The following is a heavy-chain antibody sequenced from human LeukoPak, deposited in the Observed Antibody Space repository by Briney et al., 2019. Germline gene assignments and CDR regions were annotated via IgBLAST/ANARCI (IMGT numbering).Heavy chain of an antibody. CDR2: ISHSGST. Sequence: SETLSLTCAVYGGSFSGYYWSWIRQPPGKGLEWIGEISHSGSTNYNPSLKSRVTISVDTSKNQFSLKLSSVTAADTAVYYCARVDTAMVTFDYWGQGTLVTVSS. CDR3: ARVDTAMVTFDY. J-gene: IGHJ4*02. D-gene: IGHD5-18*01. V-gene: IGHV4-34*01. CDR1: GGSFSGYY.